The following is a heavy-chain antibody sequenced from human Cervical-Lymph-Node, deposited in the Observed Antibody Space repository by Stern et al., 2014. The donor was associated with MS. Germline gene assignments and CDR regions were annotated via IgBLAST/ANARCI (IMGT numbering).Heavy chain of an antibody. CDR2: IYYSGST. CDR1: GGSISSYY. Sequence: QVQLQESGPGLVKPSETLSLTCTVSGGSISSYYWSWIRQPPGKGLEWHGYIYYSGSTNYNPSLKSRVTISVDTSKNQFSLKLSSVTAADTAVYYCARETRWLQLRYFDYWGQGTLVTVSS. V-gene: IGHV4-59*01. D-gene: IGHD5-24*01. J-gene: IGHJ4*02. CDR3: ARETRWLQLRYFDY.